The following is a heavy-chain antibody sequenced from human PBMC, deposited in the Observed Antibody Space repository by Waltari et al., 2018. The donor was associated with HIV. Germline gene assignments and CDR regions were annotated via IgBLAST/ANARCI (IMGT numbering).Heavy chain of an antibody. V-gene: IGHV3-30*04. CDR2: ISFDGENK. CDR1: GFRFSNHA. Sequence: QVQLVESGGGVVQPGGSLKLSLAASGFRFSNHALHCVLQAPGKGLEWVALISFDGENKKYPESVKGRFTVSRDNSNNTVYLQMSSLRPGDTAVYYCAREGDCFSNKCSGGLMSYWGQGTLVTVSS. J-gene: IGHJ4*02. D-gene: IGHD2-2*01. CDR3: AREGDCFSNKCSGGLMSY.